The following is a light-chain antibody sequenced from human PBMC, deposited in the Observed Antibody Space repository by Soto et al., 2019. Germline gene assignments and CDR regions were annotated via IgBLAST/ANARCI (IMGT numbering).Light chain of an antibody. CDR2: STN. CDR1: SGSVSSSNS. CDR3: GLYMGSGTWL. Sequence: QTVVTQEPSFSVSPGGTVTLTCALSSGSVSSSNSPSWYQQTPGQAPRTLIYSTNTRSSGVPDRFSGSILGNKAALTITGTQADDESDYYCGLYMGSGTWLFGGGTKVTVL. J-gene: IGLJ3*02. V-gene: IGLV8-61*01.